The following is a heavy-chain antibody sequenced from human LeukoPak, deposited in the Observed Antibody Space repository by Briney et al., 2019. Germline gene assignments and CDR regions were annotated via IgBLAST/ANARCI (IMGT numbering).Heavy chain of an antibody. Sequence: GGPLRLSCAAAGLTFSSYWMNWVRQAPGKGLEWVANIKQDGSEKYYVDSLKGRFTISRDNAKNSLYLRMNSLRAEDTAVYYCATSRTLDHWGQGTLVIVSS. CDR1: GLTFSSYW. V-gene: IGHV3-7*05. J-gene: IGHJ4*02. CDR3: ATSRTLDH. CDR2: IKQDGSEK.